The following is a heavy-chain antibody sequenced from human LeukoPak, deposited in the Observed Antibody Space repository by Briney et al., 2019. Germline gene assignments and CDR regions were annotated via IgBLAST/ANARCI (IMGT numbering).Heavy chain of an antibody. CDR3: ARVSIAARPEDSYMDV. V-gene: IGHV1-69*05. D-gene: IGHD6-6*01. CDR1: GGTFSSYG. Sequence: ASVKVSCKASGGTFSSYGISWVRQAPGQGLEWMGGISAIFGTANYAQKFQGRVTITTDESTSTAYTELSSLRSEDTAVYYCARVSIAARPEDSYMDVWGKGTTVTVSS. CDR2: ISAIFGTA. J-gene: IGHJ6*03.